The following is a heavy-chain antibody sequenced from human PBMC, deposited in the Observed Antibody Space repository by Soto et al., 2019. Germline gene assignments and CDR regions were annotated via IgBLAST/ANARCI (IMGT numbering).Heavy chain of an antibody. CDR2: ISSSGSTI. Sequence: EVQLVESGGGLVQPGGSLRLSCAASGFTFSSYEMNWVRQAPGKRLEWVSYISSSGSTIYYADSVKGRFTISRDNAKNSLYLQMNSLRAEDTAVYYCARGYYYDSSGYYGGAFDIWGQGTMVTVSS. V-gene: IGHV3-48*03. J-gene: IGHJ3*02. CDR1: GFTFSSYE. D-gene: IGHD3-22*01. CDR3: ARGYYYDSSGYYGGAFDI.